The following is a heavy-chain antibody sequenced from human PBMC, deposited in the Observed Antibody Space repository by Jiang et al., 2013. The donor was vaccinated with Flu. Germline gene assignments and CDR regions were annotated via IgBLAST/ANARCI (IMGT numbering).Heavy chain of an antibody. CDR1: GFTFSSYG. CDR3: ARDHTMIVVVYFDY. Sequence: VQLLESGGGVVQPGRSLRLSCAASGFTFSSYGMHWVRQAPGKGLEWVAVIWYDGSNKYYADSVKGRFTISRDNSKNTLYLQMNSLRAEDTAVYYCARDHTMIVVVYFDYVGPGNPGHRLL. V-gene: IGHV3-33*01. CDR2: IWYDGSNK. J-gene: IGHJ4*02. D-gene: IGHD3-22*01.